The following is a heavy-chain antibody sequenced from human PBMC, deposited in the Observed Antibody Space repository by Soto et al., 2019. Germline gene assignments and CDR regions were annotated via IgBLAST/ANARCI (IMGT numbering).Heavy chain of an antibody. Sequence: SETLSLTCAVYGGSFSGYNWSWIRQPPRKGLEWIGEIKHSGSTNYNPSLKSRVTISVDTSKNQFSLKLSSVTAADTAVYYCARGRIMITFGGVIVLYGMDVWGQGTTVTVSS. CDR1: GGSFSGYN. D-gene: IGHD3-16*02. CDR3: ARGRIMITFGGVIVLYGMDV. CDR2: IKHSGST. J-gene: IGHJ6*02. V-gene: IGHV4-34*01.